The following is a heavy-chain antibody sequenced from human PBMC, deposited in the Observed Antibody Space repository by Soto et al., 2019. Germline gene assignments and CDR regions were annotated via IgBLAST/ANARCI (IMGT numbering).Heavy chain of an antibody. CDR2: ITPFNGNT. D-gene: IGHD1-7*01. Sequence: SVKVSCKASGYTFTYRYLHWVRQAPGQALEWMGWITPFNGNTNYAQKFQGRVTITRDTSASTAYMELTSLRSEDTAVYYCARELQGLYYFDYWGQGTLVTVSS. J-gene: IGHJ4*02. CDR3: ARELQGLYYFDY. V-gene: IGHV1-45*02. CDR1: GYTFTYRY.